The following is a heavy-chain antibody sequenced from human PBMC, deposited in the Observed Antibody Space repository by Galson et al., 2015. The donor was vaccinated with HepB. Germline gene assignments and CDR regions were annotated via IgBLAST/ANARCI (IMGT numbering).Heavy chain of an antibody. V-gene: IGHV7-4-1*02. CDR2: INTNTGNP. D-gene: IGHD6-13*01. J-gene: IGHJ5*02. CDR3: ADSWAAAGTRSWFDP. CDR1: GYTFTTYE. Sequence: SVKVSCKSGGYTFTTYEMNCVRQAPGQGLEWMGWINTNTGNPTYAQGSTGRFVFSLDTSVSTAYLQISSLKAEDTAVYYCADSWAAAGTRSWFDPWGQGTLVTVSS.